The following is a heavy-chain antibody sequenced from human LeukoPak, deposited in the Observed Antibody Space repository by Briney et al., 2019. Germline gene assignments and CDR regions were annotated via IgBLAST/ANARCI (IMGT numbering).Heavy chain of an antibody. Sequence: GGSLRLSCAASGFTVSSNYMNWVRQAPGKGLEWVSVIYSGGGTYYADSVKGRFTISRDNSKNTLYLQMNSLRAEDTAVYYCAKDRGFGEYFPFFYWGQGTLVAVSS. V-gene: IGHV3-53*01. CDR1: GFTVSSNY. CDR3: AKDRGFGEYFPFFY. D-gene: IGHD3-10*01. J-gene: IGHJ4*02. CDR2: IYSGGGT.